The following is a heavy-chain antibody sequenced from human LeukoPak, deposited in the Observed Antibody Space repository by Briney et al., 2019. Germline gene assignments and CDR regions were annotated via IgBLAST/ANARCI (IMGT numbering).Heavy chain of an antibody. CDR3: ARVPGSYYYYYMDV. CDR2: INWNGGST. J-gene: IGHJ6*03. Sequence: GGSLRLSCAASGFTFSRYGMSWVRQAPGKGLEWVSGINWNGGSTGYADSVKGRFTISRDNAKNSLYLQMNSLRAEDTALYYCARVPGSYYYYYMDVWGKGTTVTVSS. D-gene: IGHD1-1*01. CDR1: GFTFSRYG. V-gene: IGHV3-20*04.